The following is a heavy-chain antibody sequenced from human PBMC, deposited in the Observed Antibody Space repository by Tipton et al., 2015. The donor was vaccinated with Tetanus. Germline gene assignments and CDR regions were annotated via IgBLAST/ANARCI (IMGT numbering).Heavy chain of an antibody. CDR3: AKTIVVVTAESAFDI. J-gene: IGHJ3*02. CDR1: GFTFNSYA. CDR2: ISGSGGST. Sequence: SLRLSCAASGFTFNSYAMSWVRQAPGKGLEWVSAISGSGGSTYYADSVKGLFTISRDNSKNTLYLQMNSLRAEDTAVYYCAKTIVVVTAESAFDIWGQGTMVTVSS. V-gene: IGHV3-23*01. D-gene: IGHD2-21*02.